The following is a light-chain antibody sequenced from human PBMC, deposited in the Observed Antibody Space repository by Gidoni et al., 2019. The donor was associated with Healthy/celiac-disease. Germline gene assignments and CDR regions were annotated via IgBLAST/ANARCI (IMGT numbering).Light chain of an antibody. CDR1: QSVSSNY. CDR3: QQYGSSPS. J-gene: IGKJ2*01. Sequence: IVLTQSPGTLSVSPGERATRSCRASQSVSSNYLAWYQQTPGQATRLLIYGASSRATGIPDRFSGSGSGTDFTLSISRLEPEDFAVYYCQQYGSSPSFGQGTKLEIK. CDR2: GAS. V-gene: IGKV3-20*01.